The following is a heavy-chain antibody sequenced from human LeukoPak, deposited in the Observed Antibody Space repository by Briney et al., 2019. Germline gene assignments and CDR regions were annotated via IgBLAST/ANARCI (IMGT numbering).Heavy chain of an antibody. CDR2: IYYSGST. CDR3: ARDQGGKFDY. J-gene: IGHJ4*02. Sequence: SETLSLTCTVSGGSISSSSYYWGWIRQPPGKGLEWIGSIYYSGSTYYNPSLKSRVTISVDTSKNQFSLKLSSVTAADTAVYYCARDQGGKFDYWGQGTLVTVSS. CDR1: GGSISSSSYY. V-gene: IGHV4-39*07. D-gene: IGHD1-26*01.